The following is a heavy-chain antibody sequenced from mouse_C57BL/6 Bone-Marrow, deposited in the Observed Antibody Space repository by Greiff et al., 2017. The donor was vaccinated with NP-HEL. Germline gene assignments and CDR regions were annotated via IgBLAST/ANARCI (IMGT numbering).Heavy chain of an antibody. CDR3: ASPSNLAWFAY. CDR1: GFTFSSYG. D-gene: IGHD4-1*01. CDR2: ISSGGSYT. Sequence: EVQVVESGGDLVKPGGSLKLSCAASGFTFSSYGMSWVRQTPDKRLEWVATISSGGSYTYYHDSVKGRFTISRDNAKNTLYLQMSSLKSEDTAMYYCASPSNLAWFAYWGQGTLVTVSA. J-gene: IGHJ3*01. V-gene: IGHV5-6*01.